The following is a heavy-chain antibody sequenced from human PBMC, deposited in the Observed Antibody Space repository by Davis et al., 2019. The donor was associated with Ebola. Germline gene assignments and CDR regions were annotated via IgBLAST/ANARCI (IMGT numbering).Heavy chain of an antibody. CDR2: VSHTGSTKT. V-gene: IGHV4-59*08. J-gene: IGHJ2*01. Sequence: SETLSLPCNVSGGPIGRDSWSWVRQPPGKGLEWMGYVSHTGSTKTNYNPSLKSRPTMSVDTSKNQLSVHLASLTAADTAVYYCARRRGTYPDWYLDLWGRGTLVIVSS. CDR3: ARRRGTYPDWYLDL. CDR1: GGPIGRDS.